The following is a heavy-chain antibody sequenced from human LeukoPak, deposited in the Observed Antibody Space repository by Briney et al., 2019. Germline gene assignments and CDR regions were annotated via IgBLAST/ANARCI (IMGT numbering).Heavy chain of an antibody. Sequence: SETLSLTCAVYGGSFSGYYWSWIRQPPGKGLEWIGEINHSGSTNYNPSLKSRVTISVDTSKNQFSLKLSSVTAADTAVYYCARALPRREAFDIWGQGTMVTVSS. CDR1: GGSFSGYY. CDR2: INHSGST. CDR3: ARALPRREAFDI. V-gene: IGHV4-34*01. J-gene: IGHJ3*02.